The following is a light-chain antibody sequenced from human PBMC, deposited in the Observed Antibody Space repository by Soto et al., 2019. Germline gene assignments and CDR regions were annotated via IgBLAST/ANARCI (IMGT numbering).Light chain of an antibody. CDR1: QDIANY. J-gene: IGKJ5*01. CDR2: DAS. Sequence: DIQMTQSPSSLSASVGDRVTITCQASQDIANYLNWYQQKAGRAPKFLIYDASNLETGVPSRFSGSGSGTHFTLTISGLEPADFATYFCQQSYNTPITFGQGTRLEI. V-gene: IGKV1-33*01. CDR3: QQSYNTPIT.